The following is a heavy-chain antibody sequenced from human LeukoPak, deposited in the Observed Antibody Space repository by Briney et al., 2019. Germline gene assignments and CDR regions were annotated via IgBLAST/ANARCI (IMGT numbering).Heavy chain of an antibody. V-gene: IGHV3-30-3*01. Sequence: GGSLRLSCAASGFIFSSYVMHWVRQAPGKGLEWVAVISYDGSNKYYADSVMGRFTISRDNSKNTLYLQMNSLRVEDTAVYYCARDQFGELVVCTFHIWGQGTMVTVSS. J-gene: IGHJ3*02. CDR2: ISYDGSNK. D-gene: IGHD3-10*01. CDR1: GFIFSSYV. CDR3: ARDQFGELVVCTFHI.